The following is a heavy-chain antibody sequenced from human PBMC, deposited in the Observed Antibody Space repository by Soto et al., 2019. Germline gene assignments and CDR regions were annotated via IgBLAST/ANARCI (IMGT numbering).Heavy chain of an antibody. Sequence: QITLKESGPTLVKPTQTLTLTCTFSGFSLSTSGVGVGWIRQPPGKALEWLALIYWNDDKRYSPSLKSRLTITKDTSKHQVVLTMTNMDPVDTATYYCAHSGSVAATLFYFDYWGQGTLVTVSS. CDR2: IYWNDDK. V-gene: IGHV2-5*01. CDR3: AHSGSVAATLFYFDY. J-gene: IGHJ4*02. D-gene: IGHD2-15*01. CDR1: GFSLSTSGVG.